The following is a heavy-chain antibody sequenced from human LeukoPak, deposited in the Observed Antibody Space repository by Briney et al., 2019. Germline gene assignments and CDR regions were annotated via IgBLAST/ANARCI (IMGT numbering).Heavy chain of an antibody. J-gene: IGHJ4*02. D-gene: IGHD2-2*02. CDR3: TRGSQNCASASCYNF. Sequence: ASVKVSCEAFGYTFTSYDINWVRQAAGQGPEWMGWMNPYSGNTGYAQKFQGRVTMTRSTSISTAYMELGSLTSEDTAVYYCTRGSQNCASASCYNFWGQGTLVTVSS. V-gene: IGHV1-8*01. CDR2: MNPYSGNT. CDR1: GYTFTSYD.